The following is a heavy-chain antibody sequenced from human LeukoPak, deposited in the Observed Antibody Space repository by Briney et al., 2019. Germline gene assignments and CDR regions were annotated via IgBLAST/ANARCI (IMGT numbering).Heavy chain of an antibody. J-gene: IGHJ4*02. CDR2: TSGSGGST. CDR1: GFTFSSYA. V-gene: IGHV3-23*01. D-gene: IGHD1-14*01. CDR3: AKRGGPQTGPFDY. Sequence: PGGSLRLSCAASGFTFSSYAMSWVRQAPGKGLEWVSATSGSGGSTYYADSVKGRFTISRDNSKNTLYLQMNSLRAEDTAVYYCAKRGGPQTGPFDYWGQGTLVTVSS.